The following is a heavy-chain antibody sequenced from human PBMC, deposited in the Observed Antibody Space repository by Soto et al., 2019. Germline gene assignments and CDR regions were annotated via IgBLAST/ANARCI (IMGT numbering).Heavy chain of an antibody. D-gene: IGHD4-17*01. V-gene: IGHV4-4*02. CDR2: IYHSGST. J-gene: IGHJ4*02. CDR3: ARVDIGLATVTTYYFDY. CDR1: RCSISSSNW. Sequence: SETLSLSCAVSRCSISSSNWWSCVRQPPGKGLEWIGEIYHSGSTNYNPSLKSRVTISVDKSKNQFSLKLSSVTAADTAVYYCARVDIGLATVTTYYFDYWGQGTLVTVSS.